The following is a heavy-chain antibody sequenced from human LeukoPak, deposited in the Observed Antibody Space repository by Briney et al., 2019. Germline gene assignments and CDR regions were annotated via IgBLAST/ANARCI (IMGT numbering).Heavy chain of an antibody. CDR3: ARPGITGAFDI. J-gene: IGHJ3*02. CDR1: GFTFSVYG. D-gene: IGHD1-14*01. Sequence: GGSLRLSCAASGFTFSVYGMYWVRQPPGKGLEWVALISYDGTDKYHVDSVKGRFTISRDNSNNTLYLQMNSLRSDDTAVYYCARPGITGAFDIWGQGTMVTVSS. CDR2: ISYDGTDK. V-gene: IGHV3-30*03.